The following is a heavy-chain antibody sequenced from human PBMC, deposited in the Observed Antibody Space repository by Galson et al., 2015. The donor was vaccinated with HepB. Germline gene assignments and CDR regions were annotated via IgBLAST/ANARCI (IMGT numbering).Heavy chain of an antibody. V-gene: IGHV3-72*01. CDR3: STASGRRRD. CDR1: GFTFSDHY. D-gene: IGHD1-26*01. J-gene: IGHJ4*02. Sequence: SLRLSCAASGFTFSDHYMDWVRQAPGKGLEWVGRTRNKANSYTTEYAASVKGRFTISRDDSKNSLYLQMNSLKTEDTAVYYCSTASGRRRDWGQGTLVTVSS. CDR2: TRNKANSYTT.